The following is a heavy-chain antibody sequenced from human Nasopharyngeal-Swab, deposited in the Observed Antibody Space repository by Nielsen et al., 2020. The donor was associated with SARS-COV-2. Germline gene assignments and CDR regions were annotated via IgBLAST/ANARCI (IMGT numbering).Heavy chain of an antibody. Sequence: GSLRLSCAVYGGSFSSYYWSWIRQPPGKGLEWIGEINHSGSTNYNPSLKSRVTISVDTSKNQFSLKLSSVTAADTAVYYCARGAERDYYYYYYMDVWGKGTTVTVSS. D-gene: IGHD1-1*01. CDR1: GGSFSSYY. CDR3: ARGAERDYYYYYYMDV. CDR2: INHSGST. J-gene: IGHJ6*03. V-gene: IGHV4-34*01.